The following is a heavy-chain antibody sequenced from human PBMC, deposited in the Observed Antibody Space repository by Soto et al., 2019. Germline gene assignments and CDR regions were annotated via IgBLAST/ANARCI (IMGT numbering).Heavy chain of an antibody. V-gene: IGHV1-3*01. Sequence: ASVKVSCKASGYTFTSYAMHWVRQAPGQRLEWMGWINAGNGNTKYSQKFQGRVTITRDTSACTAYMELSSLRSEDTAVYYCARDQTRGSWWGAFDIWGQGTMVTVSS. D-gene: IGHD1-26*01. J-gene: IGHJ3*02. CDR2: INAGNGNT. CDR1: GYTFTSYA. CDR3: ARDQTRGSWWGAFDI.